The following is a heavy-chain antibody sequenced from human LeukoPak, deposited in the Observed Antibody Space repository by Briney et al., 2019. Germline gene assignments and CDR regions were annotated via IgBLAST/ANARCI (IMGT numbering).Heavy chain of an antibody. Sequence: PSETLSLTCTVSGGSISSYYWSWIRQPPGKGLEWIGYIYYSGSTNYNPSLKSRVTISVDTSRNQFSLKLSSVTAADTAVYYCARVRMTTVMGGWFDPWGQGTLVTVSS. CDR3: ARVRMTTVMGGWFDP. CDR2: IYYSGST. J-gene: IGHJ5*02. D-gene: IGHD4-11*01. V-gene: IGHV4-59*01. CDR1: GGSISSYY.